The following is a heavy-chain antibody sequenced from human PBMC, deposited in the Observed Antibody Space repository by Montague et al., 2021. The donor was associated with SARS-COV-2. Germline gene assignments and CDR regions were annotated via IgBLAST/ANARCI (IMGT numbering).Heavy chain of an antibody. CDR2: IYSGGST. J-gene: IGHJ6*01. Sequence: SLRLSCAASGFTVSINYMSWVRQAPGKGLEWVSVIYSGGSTYYADSVKGRFTISRDNPKNTLYLQMNSLHQGPIGLPPGTLLQEHLWG. CDR3: TLLQEHL. V-gene: IGHV3-66*02. CDR1: GFTVSINY.